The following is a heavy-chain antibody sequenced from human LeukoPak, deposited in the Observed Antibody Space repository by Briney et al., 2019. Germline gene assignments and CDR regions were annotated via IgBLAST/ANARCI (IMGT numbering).Heavy chain of an antibody. J-gene: IGHJ3*02. Sequence: GGSLRLSRAASGFSFSSYALSWVHQAPGKGLEWVSSVSGSGGSTYYADSVKGRFTISRDNSKNTLYLQMNSLRAEDTAVYYCAKEYNWSYGPFDIWGQGTMVTVSS. V-gene: IGHV3-23*01. CDR3: AKEYNWSYGPFDI. D-gene: IGHD1-20*01. CDR2: VSGSGGST. CDR1: GFSFSSYA.